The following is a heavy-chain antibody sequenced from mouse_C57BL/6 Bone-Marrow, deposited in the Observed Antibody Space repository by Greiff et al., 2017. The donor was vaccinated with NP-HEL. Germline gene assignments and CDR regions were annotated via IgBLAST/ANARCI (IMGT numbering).Heavy chain of an antibody. V-gene: IGHV1-81*01. CDR1: GYTFTSYG. D-gene: IGHD1-1*01. J-gene: IGHJ1*03. Sequence: QVQLQQSGAELARPGASVKLSCKASGYTFTSYGISWVKQRTGQGLEWIGEIYPRSGNTYYNEKFKGKATLTADKSSSTAYMELRSLTSEDSAVYFCARRPNYYGSSPWYFDVWGTGTTVTVSS. CDR3: ARRPNYYGSSPWYFDV. CDR2: IYPRSGNT.